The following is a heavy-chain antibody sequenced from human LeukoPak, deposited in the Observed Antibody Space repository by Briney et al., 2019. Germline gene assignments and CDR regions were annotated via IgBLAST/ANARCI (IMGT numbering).Heavy chain of an antibody. CDR2: IIPILGIA. Sequence: SVKVSCKASGYTFTGYYMHWVRQAPGQGLEWMGRIIPILGIANYAQKFQGRVTITADKSTSTAYMELSSLSSEDTAVYYCASQPTKDYDILTGYYSEFFDYWGQGTLVTVSS. D-gene: IGHD3-9*01. CDR3: ASQPTKDYDILTGYYSEFFDY. J-gene: IGHJ4*02. CDR1: GYTFTGYY. V-gene: IGHV1-69*02.